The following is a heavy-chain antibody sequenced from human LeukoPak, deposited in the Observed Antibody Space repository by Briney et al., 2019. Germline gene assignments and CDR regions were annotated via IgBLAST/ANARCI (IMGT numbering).Heavy chain of an antibody. CDR1: GYSFTNYW. D-gene: IGHD3-10*01. V-gene: IGHV5-51*01. CDR2: IYPSDSDT. Sequence: PGESLRISCKGSGYSFTNYWIGWVRQMPGKGLEWMGIIYPSDSDTRYNPSLQGQVTISADKSISTAYLQWSSLRASDTAMYYCARQTRDGSGSRGYFFDFWGQGTLVTVSS. CDR3: ARQTRDGSGSRGYFFDF. J-gene: IGHJ4*02.